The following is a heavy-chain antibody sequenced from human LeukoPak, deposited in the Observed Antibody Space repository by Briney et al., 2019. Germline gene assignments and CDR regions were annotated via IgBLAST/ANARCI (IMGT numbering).Heavy chain of an antibody. CDR3: ARVAGAYYYDSSGYSDY. Sequence: GGSLRLSCAASGFTFSSYWMHWVRQAPGKGLVWVSRINSDGSSTSYADSVKGRFTISRDNAKNTLYLQMNSLRAEDTAVYYCARVAGAYYYDSSGYSDYWGQGTLVTVSS. J-gene: IGHJ4*02. V-gene: IGHV3-74*01. D-gene: IGHD3-22*01. CDR2: INSDGSST. CDR1: GFTFSSYW.